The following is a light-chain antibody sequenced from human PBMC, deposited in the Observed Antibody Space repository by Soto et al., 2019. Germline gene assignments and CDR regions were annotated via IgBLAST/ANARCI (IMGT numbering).Light chain of an antibody. CDR2: DAS. CDR1: QSISSW. V-gene: IGKV1-5*01. J-gene: IGKJ1*01. Sequence: INMTQSPCTLSASVRGGVPVACRASQSISSWLAWYQQKPGKAPKLLIYDASSLESGVPSRFSGSGSATEFTLTISSLQPDDFVTYYCQQYNNYWTFGQGTKVDIK. CDR3: QQYNNYWT.